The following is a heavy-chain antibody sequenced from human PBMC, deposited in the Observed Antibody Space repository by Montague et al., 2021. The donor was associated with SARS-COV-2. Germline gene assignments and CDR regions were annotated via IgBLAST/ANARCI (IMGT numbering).Heavy chain of an antibody. V-gene: IGHV4-39*02. CDR2: LSSSGST. D-gene: IGHD6-19*01. Sequence: SETLSLTCIVSGESIDSDTYYWGWIRQPPGKGLEWIGSLSSSGSTNYNPSLRSRVTISMDTSKNHFSLKVNSVTATDTAVYFCARPGSVSGWFYFDDWGQGTLVSVSS. CDR1: GESIDSDTYY. J-gene: IGHJ4*02. CDR3: ARPGSVSGWFYFDD.